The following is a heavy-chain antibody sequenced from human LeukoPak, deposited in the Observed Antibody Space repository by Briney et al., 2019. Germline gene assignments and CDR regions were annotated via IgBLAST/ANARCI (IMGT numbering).Heavy chain of an antibody. V-gene: IGHV4-39*01. CDR3: ARHLAAHNWFDP. D-gene: IGHD6-25*01. CDR1: GGSISSGDYY. J-gene: IGHJ5*02. CDR2: VHHTGKV. Sequence: PSETLSLTCIVSGGSISSGDYYWDWIRQPPGWGLEWIGNVHHTGKVDYNPSLRSRVSMYVDRSKNQVSLKLTSVTAADTSIYYCARHLAAHNWFDPWGQGALVTISS.